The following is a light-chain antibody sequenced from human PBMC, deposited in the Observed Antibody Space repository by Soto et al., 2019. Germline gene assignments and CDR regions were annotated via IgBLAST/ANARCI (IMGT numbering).Light chain of an antibody. CDR1: QGISSY. J-gene: IGKJ1*01. CDR3: QQYYSYPRT. V-gene: IGKV1-8*01. CDR2: AAS. Sequence: IRMTQSPSSLSASTVDRVTITCRASQGISSYLAWYQQKPGKAPKLLIYAASTLQSGVPSRFSGSGSGTDFTLTISCLQSEDFATYYCQQYYSYPRTFGQGTKVDIK.